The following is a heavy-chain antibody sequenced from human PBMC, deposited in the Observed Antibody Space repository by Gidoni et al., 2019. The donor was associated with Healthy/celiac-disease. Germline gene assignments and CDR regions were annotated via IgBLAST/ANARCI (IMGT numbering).Heavy chain of an antibody. CDR3: ATTGGSGDYTAWFDT. CDR1: GGSISSRSYY. CDR2: IYYCGRT. Sequence: QLQLQESGPGLVKPSEPLSLTCTVSGGSISSRSYYWGWIRQPPGKGLEWIGSIYYCGRTYYNQSLKRRGTRSVYTSKNQFTLKMSSVTAADTAVYYCATTGGSGDYTAWFDTWGQGTLVTVSS. D-gene: IGHD4-17*01. V-gene: IGHV4-39*01. J-gene: IGHJ5*02.